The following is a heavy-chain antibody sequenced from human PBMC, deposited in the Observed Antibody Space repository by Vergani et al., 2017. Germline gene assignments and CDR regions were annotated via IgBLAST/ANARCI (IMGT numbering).Heavy chain of an antibody. V-gene: IGHV1-18*01. D-gene: IGHD3-22*01. Sequence: QVQLVQSGAEVKKPGASVKVSCKASGYTFTSYGISWVRQAPGQGLEWMGWISAYNANTNYAQKLQGRVTMTTDTSKSTAYMELRSLRSEDTAVYYCARGGVYYYDSSGYYASDYWGQGTLVTVSS. CDR3: ARGGVYYYDSSGYYASDY. CDR2: ISAYNANT. CDR1: GYTFTSYG. J-gene: IGHJ4*02.